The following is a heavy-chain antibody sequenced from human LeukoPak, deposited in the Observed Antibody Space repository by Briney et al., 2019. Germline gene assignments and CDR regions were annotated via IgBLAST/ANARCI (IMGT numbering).Heavy chain of an antibody. D-gene: IGHD3-10*01. CDR3: ARGRGGSGKRPYGMDV. CDR2: INHSGST. V-gene: IGHV4-34*01. Sequence: SETLSLTGAGYGGSFSGYYWSWLRQRPGKGLEWIGEINHSGSTNYNPALKSRVTISVDTSKNQFSLKLSSVTAADTAVYYCARGRGGSGKRPYGMDVWGQGTTVTVSS. CDR1: GGSFSGYY. J-gene: IGHJ6*02.